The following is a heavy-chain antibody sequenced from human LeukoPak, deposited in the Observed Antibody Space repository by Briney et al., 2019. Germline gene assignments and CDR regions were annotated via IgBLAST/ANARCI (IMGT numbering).Heavy chain of an antibody. CDR2: IYWDDDK. D-gene: IGHD3-9*01. V-gene: IGHV2-5*02. J-gene: IGHJ3*02. Sequence: SGPTLVNPTQTLTLTCTFSGFSLSTSGVGVGWIRQPPGKALEWLALIYWDDDKRYSPSLKSRLTITKDTSKNQAVLTMTNMDPVDTATYYCAHRRALAFDWLLAASGPMKSDAFDIWGQGTMVTVSS. CDR3: AHRRALAFDWLLAASGPMKSDAFDI. CDR1: GFSLSTSGVG.